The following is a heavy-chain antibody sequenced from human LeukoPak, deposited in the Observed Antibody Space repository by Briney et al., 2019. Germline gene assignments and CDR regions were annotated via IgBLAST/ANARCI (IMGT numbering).Heavy chain of an antibody. V-gene: IGHV4-61*01. CDR2: IYYNGDT. D-gene: IGHD3-3*01. J-gene: IGHJ6*02. CDR1: GGSVSNSLYY. CDR3: ARAYRSDFWSGFLTSYYYYGMDV. Sequence: PSETLSLTCTVSGGSVSNSLYYWSWIRQPPGKGLEWIGYIYYNGDTNYNPSLKSRVTISVDTSKNQFSLKLSSVTAADTAVYYCARAYRSDFWSGFLTSYYYYGMDVWGQGTTVTVSS.